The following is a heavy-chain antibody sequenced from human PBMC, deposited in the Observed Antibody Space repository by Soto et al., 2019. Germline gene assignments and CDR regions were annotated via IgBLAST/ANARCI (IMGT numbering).Heavy chain of an antibody. V-gene: IGHV3-11*01. CDR1: GYTFSDHY. CDR3: ARDPDTTSKIDH. Sequence: RRSCTASGYTFSDHYMSWIRQAPGKGLEWVSYISSSGSPLYYADSVKGRFTISRDNAKNSLYPQMSSLRAEDTALYYCARDPDTTSKIDHWGQGTQVTVYS. J-gene: IGHJ4*02. CDR2: ISSSGSPL. D-gene: IGHD1-1*01.